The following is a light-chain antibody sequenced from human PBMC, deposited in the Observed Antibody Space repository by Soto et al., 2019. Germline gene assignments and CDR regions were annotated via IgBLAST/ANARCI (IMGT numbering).Light chain of an antibody. V-gene: IGKV1-5*01. J-gene: IGKJ2*01. CDR1: QSISTW. CDR3: QQYYSFSFT. Sequence: DIQMTQSPSTLSATVGDRVTITCRASQSISTWLAWYQQKPGKAPKLLIYDASSLEVGVPSRFSGSGSRTEFTLTISSLQPDDYGTYYCQQYYSFSFTFGQGTK. CDR2: DAS.